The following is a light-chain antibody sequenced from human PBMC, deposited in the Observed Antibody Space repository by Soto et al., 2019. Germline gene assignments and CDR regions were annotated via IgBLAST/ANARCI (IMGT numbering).Light chain of an antibody. CDR2: AAS. V-gene: IGKV1-39*01. CDR3: QQSYVTPWT. Sequence: DIQMTQSPSSLSASVGDRVTITCRASQSISSWLAWYQQKPGKAPNLLIYAASGLHSGVPSRFSGSGSGTDFTLTISSLQPEDFATYYCQQSYVTPWTFGQGTKVDI. J-gene: IGKJ1*01. CDR1: QSISSW.